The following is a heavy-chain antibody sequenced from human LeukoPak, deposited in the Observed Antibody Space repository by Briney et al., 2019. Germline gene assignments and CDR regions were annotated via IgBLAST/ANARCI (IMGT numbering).Heavy chain of an antibody. CDR1: GGSFSGYY. D-gene: IGHD6-13*01. J-gene: IGHJ4*02. Sequence: SETLSLTCAVYGGSFSGYYWSWIRQPPGKGLEWIGSIYYSGSTYYNPSLKSRVTISVDTSKNQFSLKLSSVTAADTAVYYCARHVSSSWYLKGAYYFDYWGQGTLVTVSS. CDR3: ARHVSSSWYLKGAYYFDY. CDR2: IYYSGST. V-gene: IGHV4-34*01.